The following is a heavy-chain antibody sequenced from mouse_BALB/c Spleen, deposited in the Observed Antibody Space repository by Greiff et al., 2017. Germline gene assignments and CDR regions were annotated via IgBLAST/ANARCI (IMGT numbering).Heavy chain of an antibody. J-gene: IGHJ3*01. CDR1: GYTFTSYW. CDR2: IYPGNSDT. V-gene: IGHV1-5*01. D-gene: IGHD1-1*01. CDR3: TRYYYGSSWFAY. Sequence: DVQLQESGTVLARPGASVKMSCKASGYTFTSYWMHWVKQRPGQGLEWIGAIYPGNSDTSYNQKFKGKAKLTAVTSTSTAYMELSSLTNEDSAVYYCTRYYYGSSWFAYWGQGTLVTVSA.